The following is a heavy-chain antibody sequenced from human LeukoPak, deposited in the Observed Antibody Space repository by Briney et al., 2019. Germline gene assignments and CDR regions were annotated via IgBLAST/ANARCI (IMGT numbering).Heavy chain of an antibody. V-gene: IGHV4-59*08. CDR2: IYYSGST. CDR1: GGSISSYY. CDR3: ARHGLSLPDDY. Sequence: SETLSLTCTVSGGSISSYYWSWIRQPPGKGLEWIGYIYYSGSTYYNPSLKSRVTISVDTSKNQFSLKLSSVTAADTAVYYCARHGLSLPDDYWGQGTLVTVSS. J-gene: IGHJ4*02. D-gene: IGHD3/OR15-3a*01.